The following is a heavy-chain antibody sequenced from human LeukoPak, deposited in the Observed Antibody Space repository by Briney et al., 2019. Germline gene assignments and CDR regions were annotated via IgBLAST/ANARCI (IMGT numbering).Heavy chain of an antibody. V-gene: IGHV1-2*02. CDR2: INPNSGGT. D-gene: IGHD3-10*01. J-gene: IGHJ5*02. CDR1: GYTFTGYY. Sequence: GASVKVSCTASGYTFTGYYMHWVRQAPGQGLEWMGWINPNSGGTNYAQKFQGRVTVTRDTSISTAYMELSRPRSDDTAVYYCARQESWFDPWGQGTLVTVSS. CDR3: ARQESWFDP.